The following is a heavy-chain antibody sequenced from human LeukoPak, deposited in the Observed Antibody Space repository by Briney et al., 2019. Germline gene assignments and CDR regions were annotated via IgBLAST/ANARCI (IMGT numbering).Heavy chain of an antibody. CDR2: INSDESST. Sequence: GGSLRLSCAASGFTFSSYWMHWVRQAPGKGLVWVSRINSDESSTSYADSVKGRFTISRDNAKNTLYLQMNSLRAEDTAVYYCARSTRYFDWTDYYYYGMDVWGQGTTVTVSS. CDR1: GFTFSSYW. V-gene: IGHV3-74*01. D-gene: IGHD3-9*01. CDR3: ARSTRYFDWTDYYYYGMDV. J-gene: IGHJ6*02.